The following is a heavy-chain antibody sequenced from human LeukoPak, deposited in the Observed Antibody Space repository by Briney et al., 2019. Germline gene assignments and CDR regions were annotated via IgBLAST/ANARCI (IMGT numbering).Heavy chain of an antibody. D-gene: IGHD1/OR15-1a*01. V-gene: IGHV3-23*01. CDR3: ARDLGVLRSGEQHPDNGLDP. CDR2: ISGSGGST. J-gene: IGHJ5*02. CDR1: GFTFSRYA. Sequence: GGSLRLSCAASGFTFSRYAMSWVRQAPGKGLEWVSAISGSGGSTYYADSVKGRFTISRDNSKNTLYLHMNSLRAEDTAVYYCARDLGVLRSGEQHPDNGLDPWGQGTLVTVSS.